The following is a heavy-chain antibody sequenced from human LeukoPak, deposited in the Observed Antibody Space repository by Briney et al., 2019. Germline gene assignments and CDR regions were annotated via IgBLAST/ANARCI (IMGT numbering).Heavy chain of an antibody. D-gene: IGHD3-10*01. V-gene: IGHV3-48*01. CDR1: GFTFSSYS. CDR2: ISSSSSTI. CDR3: ARHRVRGYVEFDY. J-gene: IGHJ4*02. Sequence: GGSLRLSCAASGFTFSSYSMNWVRQAPGKGLEWVSYISSSSSTIYYADSVKGRFTISRDNAKNSLYLQMNSLRAEDTAVYYCARHRVRGYVEFDYWGQGILVTVSS.